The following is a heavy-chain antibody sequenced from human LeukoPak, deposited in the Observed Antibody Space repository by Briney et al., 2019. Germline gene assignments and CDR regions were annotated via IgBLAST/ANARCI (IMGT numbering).Heavy chain of an antibody. J-gene: IGHJ4*02. D-gene: IGHD1-26*01. CDR3: ASGRSYTRFDY. CDR2: ISSNGGST. V-gene: IGHV3-64*01. CDR1: GFTFSSYA. Sequence: GGSLRLSCAASGFTFSSYAMHWVRQARGKGLEYVSAISSNGGSTYYANSVKGRFTISRDNSKNTLYLQMGSLRAEDMAVYYCASGRSYTRFDYWGQGTLVTVSS.